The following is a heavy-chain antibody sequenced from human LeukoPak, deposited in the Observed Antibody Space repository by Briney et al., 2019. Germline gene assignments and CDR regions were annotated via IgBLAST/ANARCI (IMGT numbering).Heavy chain of an antibody. CDR3: ARALRHIVATIHDY. D-gene: IGHD5-12*01. V-gene: IGHV1-18*01. J-gene: IGHJ4*02. Sequence: GASVKVSCKASGYTFTSYGISWVRQAPGQGLEWMGWISAYNGNTNYAQKLQGRVTMTTDTSTSTAYMELRSLRSDDTAVYYCARALRHIVATIHDYWGQGTLVTVPS. CDR1: GYTFTSYG. CDR2: ISAYNGNT.